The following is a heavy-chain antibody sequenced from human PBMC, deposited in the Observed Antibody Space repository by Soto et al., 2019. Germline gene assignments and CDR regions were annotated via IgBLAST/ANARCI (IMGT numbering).Heavy chain of an antibody. CDR1: GYTFTNYA. CDR3: ARDITSWSNWFVP. CDR2: INTGNGNT. Sequence: ASVKVSCKASGYTFTNYAIHWVRQAPGQRLEWMGWINTGNGNTKFSQRFQGRVTITRDTSASTAYTELGSLRSEDTAVYYCARDITSWSNWFVPWGQGTLVTVSS. D-gene: IGHD6-13*01. V-gene: IGHV1-3*04. J-gene: IGHJ5*02.